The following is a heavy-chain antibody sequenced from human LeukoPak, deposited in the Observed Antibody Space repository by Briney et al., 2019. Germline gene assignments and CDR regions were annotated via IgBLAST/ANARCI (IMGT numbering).Heavy chain of an antibody. V-gene: IGHV1-18*01. J-gene: IGHJ5*02. Sequence: ASVKVSCKASGYTFTSYGISWVRQAPGQGLEWMGWISAYNGNTNYAQKLQGRVTMTTDTSTSTAYMELRSLRSDDTAVYYCARYGCSGGSCYVGWFDPWGQGTLVTVSS. CDR2: ISAYNGNT. CDR3: ARYGCSGGSCYVGWFDP. D-gene: IGHD2-15*01. CDR1: GYTFTSYG.